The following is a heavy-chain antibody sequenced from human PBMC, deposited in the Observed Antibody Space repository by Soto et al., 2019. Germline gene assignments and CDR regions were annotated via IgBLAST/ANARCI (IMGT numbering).Heavy chain of an antibody. V-gene: IGHV1-69*13. CDR1: GGTFSSYA. CDR2: IIPIFGTA. J-gene: IGHJ5*02. D-gene: IGHD1-20*01. Sequence: ASVKVSCKASGGTFSSYAISWVRQAPGQGLEWMGGIIPIFGTANYAQKFQGRVTITADESTSTAYMELSSLRSEDTAVYYCASGGITGPRDNWFDPWGQGTLVTVSS. CDR3: ASGGITGPRDNWFDP.